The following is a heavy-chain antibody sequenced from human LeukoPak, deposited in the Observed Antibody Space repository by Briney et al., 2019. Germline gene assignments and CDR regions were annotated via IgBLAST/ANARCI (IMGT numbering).Heavy chain of an antibody. D-gene: IGHD2-2*01. CDR1: GASITKYY. CDR3: ASLIGYCSSTSCGYMDV. Sequence: PSETLSLTCTVSGASITKYYWSWIRQPPGKGLEWIGYFYHSPKYNPSLESRVAISVDTSKNQFSLKLSSVTAADTAVYYCASLIGYCSSTSCGYMDVWGKGTTVTVSS. V-gene: IGHV4-59*08. J-gene: IGHJ6*03. CDR2: FYHSP.